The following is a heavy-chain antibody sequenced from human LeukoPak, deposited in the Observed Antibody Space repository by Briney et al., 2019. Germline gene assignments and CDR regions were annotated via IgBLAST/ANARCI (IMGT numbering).Heavy chain of an antibody. CDR3: ARGEVVAATLSWFDP. CDR1: GGPFSGYY. Sequence: PSETLSLTCAVYGGPFSGYYWSWIRQPPGKGLEWIGEINHSGSTNYNPSLKSRVTISVDTSKNQFSLKLSSVTAADTAVYYCARGEVVAATLSWFDPWGQGTLVTVSS. D-gene: IGHD2-15*01. J-gene: IGHJ5*02. V-gene: IGHV4-34*01. CDR2: INHSGST.